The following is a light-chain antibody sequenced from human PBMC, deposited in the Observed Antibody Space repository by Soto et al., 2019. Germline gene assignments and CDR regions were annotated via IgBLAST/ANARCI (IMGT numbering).Light chain of an antibody. J-gene: IGLJ3*02. CDR3: ETWYSNTHKV. Sequence: QSVLTQSSSASASLGSSVKLTCILSSGHYTYIIAWHQQQPGKAPRFLMTLDRSGSYNRGSGVPGRFSGSSSGADRYLTISNLQFEDEGDYYCETWYSNTHKVFGGGTKLTVL. CDR1: SGHYTYI. CDR2: LDRSGSY. V-gene: IGLV4-60*02.